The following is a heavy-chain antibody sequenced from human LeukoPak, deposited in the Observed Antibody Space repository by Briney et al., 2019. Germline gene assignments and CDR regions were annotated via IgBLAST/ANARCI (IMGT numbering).Heavy chain of an antibody. CDR3: ARLDILTGSPFDY. CDR2: IYPGDSDP. CDR1: GYSFTNYW. J-gene: IGHJ4*02. Sequence: GESLKISLKGSGYSFTNYWIGWVRQMPGKGLGGSGSIYPGDSDPRYSPSFQGQVTISADKPTSTAYLQWSSLKASDTAMYYCARLDILTGSPFDYWGQGTLVTDSS. V-gene: IGHV5-51*01. D-gene: IGHD3-9*01.